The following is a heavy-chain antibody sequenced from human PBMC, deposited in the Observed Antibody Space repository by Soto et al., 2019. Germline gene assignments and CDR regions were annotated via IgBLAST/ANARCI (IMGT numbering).Heavy chain of an antibody. CDR3: ARVEIVVVPAALDYYYYGMDV. CDR2: ISAYNGNT. V-gene: IGHV1-18*01. D-gene: IGHD2-2*03. Sequence: ASVKLSCKASGYTFTRYGISWVRQAPGQGLEWMGWISAYNGNTNYAQKPQGRVTMTTDTSTSTAYMELRSLRSDDTAVYYCARVEIVVVPAALDYYYYGMDVWGQGTTVTVSS. J-gene: IGHJ6*02. CDR1: GYTFTRYG.